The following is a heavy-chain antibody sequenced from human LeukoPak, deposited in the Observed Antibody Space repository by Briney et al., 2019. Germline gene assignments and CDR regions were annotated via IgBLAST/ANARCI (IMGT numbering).Heavy chain of an antibody. CDR2: IYTSGST. D-gene: IGHD3-3*01. V-gene: IGHV4-61*02. J-gene: IGHJ6*02. CDR3: ARDGSTYYDFWSGYSPSYYYGMDV. CDR1: GGSISSGSYY. Sequence: SETLSLTCTVSGGSISSGSYYWSWIRQPAGKGLEWIGRIYTSGSTNYNPSLKSRVTISVDTSKNQFSPKLSSVTAADTAVYYCARDGSTYYDFWSGYSPSYYYGMDVWGQGTTVTVSS.